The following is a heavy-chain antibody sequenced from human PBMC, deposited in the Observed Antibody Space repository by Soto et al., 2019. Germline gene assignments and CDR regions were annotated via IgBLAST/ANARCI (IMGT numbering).Heavy chain of an antibody. Sequence: QITLKESGPTLVRPTQTLTLTCTVSGFSLSTSGVGVAWIRQPPGKALEWLGIIYWDDDERYSPSLRSRLTITKDTSLNQVVIRMTNMDPLDTATYYCAHSDPEGWALEYWGQGLLVTVSS. CDR3: AHSDPEGWALEY. CDR2: IYWDDDE. CDR1: GFSLSTSGVG. V-gene: IGHV2-5*02. J-gene: IGHJ4*02.